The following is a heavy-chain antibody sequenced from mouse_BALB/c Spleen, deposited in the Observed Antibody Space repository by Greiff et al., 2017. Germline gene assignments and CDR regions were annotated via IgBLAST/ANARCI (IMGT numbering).Heavy chain of an antibody. Sequence: EVHLVESGGGLVKPGGSLKLSCAASGFTFSDYYMYWVRQTPEKRLEWVATISDGGSYTYYPDSVKGRFTISRDNAKNNLYLQMSSLKSEDTAMYYCARSKYGYDGAFAYWGQGTLVTVSA. CDR2: ISDGGSYT. D-gene: IGHD2-2*01. J-gene: IGHJ3*01. CDR3: ARSKYGYDGAFAY. CDR1: GFTFSDYY. V-gene: IGHV5-4*02.